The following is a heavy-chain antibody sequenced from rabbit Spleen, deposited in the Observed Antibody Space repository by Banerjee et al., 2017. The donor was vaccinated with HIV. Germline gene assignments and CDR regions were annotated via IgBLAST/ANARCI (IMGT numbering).Heavy chain of an antibody. CDR3: ARDLAGAIGWNFYL. Sequence: QEQLEESGGGLVQPEGSLTLTCTASGFTFSSSYYMCWVRQAPGKGLEWIACINTATGKPVYATWAKGRFTISTTSSTTVTLQMTSLTAADTATYFCARDLAGAIGWNFYLWGQGTLVTVS. D-gene: IGHD4-1*01. V-gene: IGHV1S45*01. CDR1: GFTFSSSYY. CDR2: INTATGKP. J-gene: IGHJ4*01.